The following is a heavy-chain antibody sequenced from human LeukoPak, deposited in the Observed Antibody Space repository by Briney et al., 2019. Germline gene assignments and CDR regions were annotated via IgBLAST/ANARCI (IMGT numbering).Heavy chain of an antibody. CDR2: IYHSGST. Sequence: SETLSLTCAVYGGSFSGYYWSWIRQPPGKGLEWIGEIYHSGSTNYNPSLKSRVTISVDKSKNQFSLKLSSVTAADTAVYYCARCYTDGVTQNAEYFQHWGQGTLVTVSS. CDR1: GGSFSGYY. V-gene: IGHV4-34*01. J-gene: IGHJ1*01. D-gene: IGHD5-24*01. CDR3: ARCYTDGVTQNAEYFQH.